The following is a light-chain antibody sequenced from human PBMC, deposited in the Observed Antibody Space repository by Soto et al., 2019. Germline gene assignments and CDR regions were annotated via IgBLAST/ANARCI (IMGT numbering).Light chain of an antibody. Sequence: DIPMTQSPSSLSASVGDRVTITCRASQSISNCLAWYQQKPGRAPKLLIYDASTLQAGVPSRFSGSGSGTDFTLTISSLQPDDVATYYCQQYDNCPLTFGHGTKVEIK. CDR2: DAS. V-gene: IGKV1-27*01. CDR3: QQYDNCPLT. CDR1: QSISNC. J-gene: IGKJ1*01.